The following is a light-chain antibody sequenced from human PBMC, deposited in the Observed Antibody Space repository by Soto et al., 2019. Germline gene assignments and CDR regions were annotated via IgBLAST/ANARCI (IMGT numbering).Light chain of an antibody. V-gene: IGKV3-20*01. CDR1: QSVSSSY. CDR2: DAS. J-gene: IGKJ5*01. CDR3: QQYGSSIT. Sequence: EIVLTQSPGTLSLSPGERATLSCRASQSVSSSYLALYQQKPGQAPRLLIHDASRRATGIPDRFSGSGSGTDFTLTISRLEPEDFAVYYCQQYGSSITFGQGTRLEIK.